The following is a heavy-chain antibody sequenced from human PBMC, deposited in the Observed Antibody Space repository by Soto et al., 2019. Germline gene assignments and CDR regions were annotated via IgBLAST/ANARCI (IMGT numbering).Heavy chain of an antibody. CDR2: INPNSGGT. D-gene: IGHD3-9*01. V-gene: IGHV1-2*04. CDR1: GYTFTGYY. J-gene: IGHJ4*02. CDR3: ARGSLLRYFDWFNFDY. Sequence: ASVKVSCKASGYTFTGYYMQWVRQAPGQGLEWMGWINPNSGGTNYAQKFQGWVTMTRDTSISTAYMELSRLRSDDTAVYYCARGSLLRYFDWFNFDYWGQGTLVTVSS.